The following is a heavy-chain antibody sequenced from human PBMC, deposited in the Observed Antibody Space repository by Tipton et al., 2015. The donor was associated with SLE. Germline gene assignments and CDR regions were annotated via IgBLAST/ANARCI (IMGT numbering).Heavy chain of an antibody. D-gene: IGHD3-22*01. CDR2: IYTSGST. V-gene: IGHV4-4*08. CDR3: ARDRVVVNAFDI. J-gene: IGHJ3*02. CDR1: GGTISSYY. Sequence: TLSLPCTVSGGTISSYYWSWIRQPPGKGLEWIGYIYTSGSTHYNPSLKSRVTLSVDTSKNQFSLKLSSVTAADTAVYYCARDRVVVNAFDIWGQGTMVTVSS.